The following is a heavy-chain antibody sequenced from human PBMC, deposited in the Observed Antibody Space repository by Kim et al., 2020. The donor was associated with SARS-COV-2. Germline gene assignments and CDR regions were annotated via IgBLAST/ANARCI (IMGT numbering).Heavy chain of an antibody. J-gene: IGHJ4*02. V-gene: IGHV5-51*01. Sequence: TRYSPYFQGQVTISADKSISPAYLQWSSLKASDTAMYYCARLGAAAATDYWGQGTLVTVSS. CDR2: T. D-gene: IGHD6-13*01. CDR3: ARLGAAAATDY.